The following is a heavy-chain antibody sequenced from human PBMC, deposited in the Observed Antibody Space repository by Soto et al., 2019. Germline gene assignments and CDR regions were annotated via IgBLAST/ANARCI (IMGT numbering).Heavy chain of an antibody. Sequence: GGSLRLSCAASGFTFSSYAMSWVRQAPGKGLEWVSAISGSGGSTDYADSVKGRFTISRDNSKNTLYLQMNSLSAEDTAVYYCAKFLVTTEDNFDYWGQGTLVTVSS. D-gene: IGHD4-17*01. CDR3: AKFLVTTEDNFDY. J-gene: IGHJ4*02. CDR2: ISGSGGST. V-gene: IGHV3-23*01. CDR1: GFTFSSYA.